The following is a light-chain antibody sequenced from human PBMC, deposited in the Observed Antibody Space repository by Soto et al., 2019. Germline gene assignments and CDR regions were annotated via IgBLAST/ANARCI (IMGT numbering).Light chain of an antibody. CDR3: QQYNSWPPT. CDR1: QSVSSN. CDR2: GAS. J-gene: IGKJ5*01. V-gene: IGKV3-15*01. Sequence: EIVLTQSPGTLSLSPGERATLSCRASQSVSSNLAWYQQKPGQAPRLLIYGASTRATGIPARFSGSGSGTEFTLTISGLQSEDFAVYYCQQYNSWPPTFGQGTRLEI.